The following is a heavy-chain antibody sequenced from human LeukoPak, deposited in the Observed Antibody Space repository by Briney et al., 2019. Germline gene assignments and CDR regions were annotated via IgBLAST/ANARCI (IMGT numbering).Heavy chain of an antibody. D-gene: IGHD5-24*01. J-gene: IGHJ6*03. CDR3: AREGRWLHHNYYYMDV. Sequence: ASVKVSCKASGYTFTSYAMNWVRQAPGQGLEWMGWINTNTGNPTYAQGFTGRFVFSLDTSVSTAYLQISSLKAEDTAVYYCAREGRWLHHNYYYMDVWGKGTTVTVSS. CDR2: INTNTGNP. V-gene: IGHV7-4-1*02. CDR1: GYTFTSYA.